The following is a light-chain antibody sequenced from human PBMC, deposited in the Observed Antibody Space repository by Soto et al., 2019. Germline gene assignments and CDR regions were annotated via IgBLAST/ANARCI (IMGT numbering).Light chain of an antibody. CDR1: MRDVGAYNY. CDR3: MSYTGSTTTHWV. J-gene: IGLJ3*02. Sequence: QSVLTQPASVSGSAGQSITIFCSGTMRDVGAYNYVSWYQQHPGKAPKLLILGVSNRPSGISGRFSGSKSGNTASLTISGLQPEDEADYYCMSYTGSTTTHWVLGGGTQLTVL. V-gene: IGLV2-14*01. CDR2: GVS.